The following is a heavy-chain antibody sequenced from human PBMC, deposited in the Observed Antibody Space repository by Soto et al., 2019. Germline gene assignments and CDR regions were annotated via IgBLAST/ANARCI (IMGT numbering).Heavy chain of an antibody. CDR3: YYGSGSYYFDY. V-gene: IGHV4-39*01. CDR1: GGSISSSSSY. D-gene: IGHD3-10*01. Sequence: QLQLQESGPGLVKPSETLSLTCTVSGGSISSSSSYWGWIRQPPGKGLEWIGSIYYSGSTYYNPSLKSRVTISVDTSKNQCSLKLSSVTAADTAVYYCYYGSGSYYFDYWGQGTLVTVSS. J-gene: IGHJ4*02. CDR2: IYYSGST.